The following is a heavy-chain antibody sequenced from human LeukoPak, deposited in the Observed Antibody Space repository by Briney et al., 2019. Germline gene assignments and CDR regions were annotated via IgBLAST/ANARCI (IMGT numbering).Heavy chain of an antibody. CDR1: GYSSTSYW. CDR3: ARHGGYYTGDYYYMDV. V-gene: IGHV5-51*01. CDR2: INPGDSDT. Sequence: GESLKISCKGSGYSSTSYWIGWLRQMPGKGLEWMGIINPGDSDTRYSPSFQGQVTTSADKSISTAYLQWSSLKGSDTAMYYCARHGGYYTGDYYYMDVWGKGTTVTVSS. D-gene: IGHD3-3*01. J-gene: IGHJ6*03.